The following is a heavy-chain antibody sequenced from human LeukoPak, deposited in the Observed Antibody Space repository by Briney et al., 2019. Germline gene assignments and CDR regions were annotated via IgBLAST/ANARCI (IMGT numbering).Heavy chain of an antibody. D-gene: IGHD6-13*01. Sequence: PGGSLRLSCAASGFTFSSYSMNWVRQAPGKGLEWVSYISSSSSTIYYADSVKGRFTISRDNAKNSLYLQMNSLRAEDTAVYYCASGTGYSSSWSIRYFDYWGQGTLVTVSS. CDR3: ASGTGYSSSWSIRYFDY. V-gene: IGHV3-48*04. CDR2: ISSSSSTI. CDR1: GFTFSSYS. J-gene: IGHJ4*02.